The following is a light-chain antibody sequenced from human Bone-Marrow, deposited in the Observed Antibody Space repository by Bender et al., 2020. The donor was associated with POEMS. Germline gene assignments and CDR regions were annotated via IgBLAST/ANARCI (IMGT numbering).Light chain of an antibody. CDR2: QDT. V-gene: IGLV3-1*01. Sequence: SYEVTQPPSVSVSPGQTASITCSGDDLGDKYVAWYQQKSGQSPVLVIYQDTKRPSGIPERFSGSNSGNTATRTISGTQAMDEADYYSQAWDTYSVIFGGGTTLTVL. CDR3: QAWDTYSVI. J-gene: IGLJ2*01. CDR1: DLGDKY.